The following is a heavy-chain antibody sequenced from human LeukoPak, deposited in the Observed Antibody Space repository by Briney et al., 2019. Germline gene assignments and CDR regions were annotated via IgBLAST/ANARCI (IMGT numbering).Heavy chain of an antibody. V-gene: IGHV4-34*01. D-gene: IGHD3-3*01. CDR3: ARQDTITTPGVDY. J-gene: IGHJ4*02. CDR1: GGSFSGYY. CDR2: INHSGST. Sequence: SETLSLTCAVYGGSFSGYYWSWIRQPPGKGLEWIGEINHSGSTNYNPSLKSRVTISVDTSKNQFSLKLSSVTAADTAVYYCARQDTITTPGVDYWGQGTPVTVSS.